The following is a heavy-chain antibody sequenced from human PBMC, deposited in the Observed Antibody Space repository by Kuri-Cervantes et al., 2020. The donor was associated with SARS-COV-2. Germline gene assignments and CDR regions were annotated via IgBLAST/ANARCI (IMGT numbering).Heavy chain of an antibody. CDR1: GFTFSSYW. CDR2: INPDGSYT. Sequence: GESLMISCAASGFTFSSYWMSWVRQAPGKGLVWVSRINPDGSYTNNADSVKGRFTLSRDNAKNMLFLQMNSLRAEDTAVYYCVRDGDHWNFDYWGQGTLVTVSS. CDR3: VRDGDHWNFDY. D-gene: IGHD1-1*01. V-gene: IGHV3-74*01. J-gene: IGHJ4*02.